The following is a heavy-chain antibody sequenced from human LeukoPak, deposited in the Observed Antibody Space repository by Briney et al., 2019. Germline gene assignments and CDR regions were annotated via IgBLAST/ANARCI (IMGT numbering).Heavy chain of an antibody. Sequence: SETLSLTCTVSGGSISSYYWSWIRQPPGKGLEWIGYIYYSGSTNYNPSLRSRVTISVDTSKNQFSLKLSSVTAADTAVYYCARDPPVAGTSWGQGTLVTVSS. CDR3: ARDPPVAGTS. CDR2: IYYSGST. CDR1: GGSISSYY. J-gene: IGHJ4*02. D-gene: IGHD6-19*01. V-gene: IGHV4-59*01.